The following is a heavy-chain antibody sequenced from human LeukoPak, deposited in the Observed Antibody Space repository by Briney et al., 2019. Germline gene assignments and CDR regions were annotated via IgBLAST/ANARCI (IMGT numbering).Heavy chain of an antibody. CDR1: GFTFSSCE. CDR3: ARHKDWTFDY. J-gene: IGHJ4*02. D-gene: IGHD3/OR15-3a*01. Sequence: GGSLRLSCAASGFTFSSCEMNWVRQAPGKGLEWVSYISFSGDTKYYADSVKGRFTVSRDNGENSLFLQMNSLRAEDTAVYYCARHKDWTFDYWGQGTLVTVSS. CDR2: ISFSGDTK. V-gene: IGHV3-48*03.